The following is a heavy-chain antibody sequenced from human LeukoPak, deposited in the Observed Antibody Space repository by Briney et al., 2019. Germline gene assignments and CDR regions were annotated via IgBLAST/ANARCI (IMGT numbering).Heavy chain of an antibody. CDR2: IYYSGST. Sequence: KPSETLSLTCTVSGGSISSSSYYWGWIRQPPGKGLEWIGSIYYSGSTYYNPSLKSRVTISVDTSKNQFSLKLSSVTAADTAVYYCARHWIVPQKLLDWFDPWGQGTLVTVSS. V-gene: IGHV4-39*01. CDR3: ARHWIVPQKLLDWFDP. CDR1: GGSISSSSYY. J-gene: IGHJ5*02. D-gene: IGHD2-2*01.